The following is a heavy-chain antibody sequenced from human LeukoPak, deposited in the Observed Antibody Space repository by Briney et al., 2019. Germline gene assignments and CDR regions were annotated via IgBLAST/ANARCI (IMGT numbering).Heavy chain of an antibody. D-gene: IGHD2-21*02. CDR1: GCSISTFY. J-gene: IGHJ4*02. CDR3: ASRPVTALDY. CDR2: LYTSGSS. Sequence: SETLSLTCTVSGCSISTFYWSWIRQPAGKGLEWIGRLYTSGSSNYNPSLKSRVTISVDTSKNQFSLKLSSVPAADTAVYYCASRPVTALDYWGQGTLVTVSS. V-gene: IGHV4-4*07.